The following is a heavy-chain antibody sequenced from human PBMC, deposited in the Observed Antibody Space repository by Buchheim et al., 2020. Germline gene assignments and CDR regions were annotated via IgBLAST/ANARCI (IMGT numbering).Heavy chain of an antibody. CDR2: INHSGST. Sequence: QVQLQESGPGLVKPSQTLSLTCAVYGGSFSGYYWSWIRQPPGKGLEWIGEINHSGSTNYNPSLKSRVTISVDTSKNQFSLKLSSVTAADTAVYYCARGRLYSSGWFDYWGQGTL. CDR1: GGSFSGYY. CDR3: ARGRLYSSGWFDY. J-gene: IGHJ4*02. V-gene: IGHV4-34*09. D-gene: IGHD6-19*01.